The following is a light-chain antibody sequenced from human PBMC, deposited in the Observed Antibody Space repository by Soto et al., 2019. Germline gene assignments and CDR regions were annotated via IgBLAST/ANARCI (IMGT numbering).Light chain of an antibody. CDR2: TAS. J-gene: IGKJ4*01. Sequence: DIQMTQSPSSLSASVGDKVIITCRASQTINNYLNWYQVKPGKAPKLLISTASTLQSGVPLRISGSGSGTDFTLTISSLQSDDFAHYYCQQSYTTPLSFGGGTKVEIK. CDR1: QTINNY. V-gene: IGKV1-39*01. CDR3: QQSYTTPLS.